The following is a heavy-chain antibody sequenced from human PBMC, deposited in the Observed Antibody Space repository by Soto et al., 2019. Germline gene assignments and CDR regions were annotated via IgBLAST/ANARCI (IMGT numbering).Heavy chain of an antibody. D-gene: IGHD6-19*01. CDR1: GFSFCSHA. V-gene: IGHV3-33*01. Sequence: PEGAPRISCASCGFSFCSHAMHWVRQEPGKGLEWVANIWFDGSNKNYADSVKGRFTISRDNSKNTLFLQVNSLRAEDTAIYYCARAAYTSGYYYFDHWGPGTPVTLSS. J-gene: IGHJ4*02. CDR2: IWFDGSNK. CDR3: ARAAYTSGYYYFDH.